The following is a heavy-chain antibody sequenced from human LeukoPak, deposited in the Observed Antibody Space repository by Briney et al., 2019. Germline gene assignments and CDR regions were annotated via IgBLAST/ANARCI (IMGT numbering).Heavy chain of an antibody. CDR2: IYYSGST. CDR3: ARRMRQSSRWSFDY. Sequence: SETLSLTYSVSGDSISSSSYYWGWIRQPPGKGLEWIGNIYYSGSTYYNPSLKSRVTISVDTSKNQFSLQLTSVTAADTAVYHCARRMRQSSRWSFDYWGQRIPVTVSS. J-gene: IGHJ4*02. D-gene: IGHD6-13*01. CDR1: GDSISSSSYY. V-gene: IGHV4-39*01.